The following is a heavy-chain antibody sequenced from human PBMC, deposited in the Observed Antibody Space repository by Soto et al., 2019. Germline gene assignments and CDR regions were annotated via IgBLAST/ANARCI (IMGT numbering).Heavy chain of an antibody. D-gene: IGHD6-13*01. CDR1: GFTFSSYG. J-gene: IGHJ4*02. CDR2: IWYDGRNK. Sequence: GGSLRLSCAASGFTFSSYGMHWVRQAPGKGLEWVAVIWYDGRNKYYADSVKGRFTISRDNSKNTLYLQMNSLRAEDTAVYYCARDRQQLVFDYWGQGTLVTVSS. CDR3: ARDRQQLVFDY. V-gene: IGHV3-33*01.